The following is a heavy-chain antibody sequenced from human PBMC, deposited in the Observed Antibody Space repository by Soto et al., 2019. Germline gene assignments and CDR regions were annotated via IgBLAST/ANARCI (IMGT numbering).Heavy chain of an antibody. CDR1: GDSVSSNSAA. V-gene: IGHV6-1*01. CDR3: ARQIAATGTSGTFDY. Sequence: QVQLQQSGPGLVKPSQTLSLTCAISGDSVSSNSAAWTWIRQSPSRGLEWLGRTYYRSTWSNDYAISVKSRITINPDTSNNQFSLHLNSVTPEDTAVYYCARQIAATGTSGTFDYWGQRTLVTVSS. J-gene: IGHJ4*02. CDR2: TYYRSTWSN. D-gene: IGHD6-13*01.